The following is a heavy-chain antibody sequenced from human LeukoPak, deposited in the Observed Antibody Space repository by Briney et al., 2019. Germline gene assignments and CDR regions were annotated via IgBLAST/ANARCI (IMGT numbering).Heavy chain of an antibody. V-gene: IGHV3-23*01. CDR3: AKSPYIVVVPAAMGLSAFDI. CDR2: ISGSGGST. D-gene: IGHD2-2*01. CDR1: GFTFSSYA. J-gene: IGHJ3*02. Sequence: GGSLRLSCAASGFTFSSYAMSWVRQAPGKGLEWVSAISGSGGSTYYADPVKGRFTISRDNSKNTLYLQMNSLRAEDTAVYYCAKSPYIVVVPAAMGLSAFDIWGQGTMVTVSS.